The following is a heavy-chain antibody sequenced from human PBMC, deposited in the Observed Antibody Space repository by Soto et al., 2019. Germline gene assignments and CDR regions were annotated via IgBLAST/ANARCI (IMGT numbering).Heavy chain of an antibody. CDR2: INPSDVST. CDR1: GYTFISYY. D-gene: IGHD3-10*01. CDR3: ARRYYSGSGSPVALDY. Sequence: GASVKVSCKSSGYTFISYYIHCVRQAPGQGLEWMGIINPSDVSTNYAQKFQGRVTMTRDTSTSTVFMELSSLTSEDTAVYYCARRYYSGSGSPVALDYWGQGTLVNVSS. V-gene: IGHV1-46*01. J-gene: IGHJ4*02.